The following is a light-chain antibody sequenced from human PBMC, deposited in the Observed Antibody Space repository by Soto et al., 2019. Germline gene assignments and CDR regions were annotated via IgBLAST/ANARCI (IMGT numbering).Light chain of an antibody. CDR2: EVS. J-gene: IGLJ1*01. Sequence: QSALTQPPSASGYPGQSVTISCTGTSSDVGGYNYVAWYQQHPGKAPKLLIYEVSKRPSGVPDRFSGSKSGNTASLTVSGLPAEDEADYYCSSYAGGTYVFGTGTKLTVL. CDR1: SSDVGGYNY. CDR3: SSYAGGTYV. V-gene: IGLV2-8*01.